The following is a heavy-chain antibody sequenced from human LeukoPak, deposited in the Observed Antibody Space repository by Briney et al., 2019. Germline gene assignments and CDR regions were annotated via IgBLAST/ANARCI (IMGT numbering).Heavy chain of an antibody. CDR1: GFIFTSDE. D-gene: IGHD3-10*01. CDR2: ISTGVITI. Sequence: QPGGTLRLSCAAPGFIFTSDEMKWVGQAPGKGQEGVSYISTGVITIYSAVSVNVRFTISRDNAKNSLYLQMNSLRAEDTAVYYCARRGYYYYGLDVWGQGTTVTVSS. J-gene: IGHJ6*02. CDR3: ARRGYYYYGLDV. V-gene: IGHV3-48*03.